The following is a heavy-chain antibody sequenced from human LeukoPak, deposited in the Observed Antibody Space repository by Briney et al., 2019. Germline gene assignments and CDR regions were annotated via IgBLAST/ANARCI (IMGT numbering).Heavy chain of an antibody. Sequence: SETLSLTCTVSSGSISSYYWSWIRQPPGKGLEWIGYIYYSGSTNYNPSLKSRVTISVDTSKNQFSLKLSSVTAADTAVYYCARVVFATFDPWGQGTLVTVSS. CDR2: IYYSGST. J-gene: IGHJ5*02. D-gene: IGHD3-10*02. V-gene: IGHV4-59*01. CDR1: SGSISSYY. CDR3: ARVVFATFDP.